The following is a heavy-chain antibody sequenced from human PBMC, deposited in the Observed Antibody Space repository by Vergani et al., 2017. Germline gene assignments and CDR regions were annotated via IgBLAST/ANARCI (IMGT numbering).Heavy chain of an antibody. J-gene: IGHJ6*02. V-gene: IGHV3-21*01. CDR3: AKDRRGYSYGYAPTHYYYGMDV. CDR2: ISSSSSYI. CDR1: GFTVIGYS. D-gene: IGHD5-18*01. Sequence: EVQLVESGGGLVKPGESLRLSCTASGFTVIGYSMNWVRQAPGTGLEWVSSISSSSSYIYYADSVKGRFTISRDNSKNTLYLQMNSLRAEDTAVYYCAKDRRGYSYGYAPTHYYYGMDVWGQGTTVTVSS.